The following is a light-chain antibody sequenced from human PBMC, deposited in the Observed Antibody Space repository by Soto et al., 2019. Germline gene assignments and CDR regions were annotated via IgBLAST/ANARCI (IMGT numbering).Light chain of an antibody. J-gene: IGKJ4*01. Sequence: DIVMTQSPESLSVSLGERATITSQSTQSLSFLSNNKNSLAWYQQQPGQPPKLLIYWSSTRQSGVPERFSGSGSGTELMLTITSPQPEDVAVYYCQQYYSAPLSFGGGTMVEF. CDR1: QSLSFLSNNKNS. CDR3: QQYYSAPLS. CDR2: WSS. V-gene: IGKV4-1*01.